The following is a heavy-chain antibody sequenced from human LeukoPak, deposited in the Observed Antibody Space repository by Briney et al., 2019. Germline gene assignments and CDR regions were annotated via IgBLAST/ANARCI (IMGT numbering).Heavy chain of an antibody. J-gene: IGHJ3*02. CDR3: ARGYYYDTNAFDI. CDR1: GGSISSGGYY. V-gene: IGHV4-30-2*01. D-gene: IGHD3-22*01. CDR2: IYHSGST. Sequence: SQTLSLTCTVSGGSISSGGYYWSWIRQPPGKGLEWIGYIYHSGSTYYNPSLKSRVTISVDRSKNQFSLKLSSVTAADTAVYYCARGYYYDTNAFDIWGQGTMVTVSS.